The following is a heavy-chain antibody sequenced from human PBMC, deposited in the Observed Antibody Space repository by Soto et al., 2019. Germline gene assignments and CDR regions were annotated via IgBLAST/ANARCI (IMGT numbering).Heavy chain of an antibody. CDR3: ARDNNDFWSLYPLACDY. J-gene: IGHJ4*02. V-gene: IGHV4-4*07. CDR2: ISTSGNV. D-gene: IGHD3-3*01. CDR1: GGSLTTYY. Sequence: QVQLQESGPGLVKPSETLSLTCTVSGGSLTTYYWSCIRQPAGKGLEWIGRISTSGNVVSKASLRSRLTLSVDTSKNQFSRRLTSVTAADTAVYYCARDNNDFWSLYPLACDYWGQGALVTVSS.